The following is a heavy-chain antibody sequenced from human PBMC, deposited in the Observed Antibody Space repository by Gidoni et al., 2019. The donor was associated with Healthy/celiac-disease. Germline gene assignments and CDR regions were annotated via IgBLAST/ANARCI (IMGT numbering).Heavy chain of an antibody. Sequence: QVQLVESGGGVVQPGRSLRLSCAASGFTFSSYAMHWVRQAPGKGLEWVAVISYDGSNKYYADSVKGRFTISRDNSKNTLYLQMNSLRAEDTAVYYCARVGIAVAEMYYFDYWGQGTLVTVSS. CDR3: ARVGIAVAEMYYFDY. D-gene: IGHD6-19*01. J-gene: IGHJ4*02. V-gene: IGHV3-30-3*01. CDR2: ISYDGSNK. CDR1: GFTFSSYA.